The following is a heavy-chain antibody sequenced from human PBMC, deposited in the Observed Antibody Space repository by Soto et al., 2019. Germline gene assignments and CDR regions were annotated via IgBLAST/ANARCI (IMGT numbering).Heavy chain of an antibody. CDR1: GYTFSSYG. CDR2: ISPYNDDT. Sequence: QAQLVQSGVEVKKPGASVKVSCKASGYTFSSYGINWVRQAPGQGLEWLGWISPYNDDTKYAQMLQGRVTMTTDTSSRTAYMALRSLRSDDTAVYFCARGGYYDSSGSRNYHYYGMDVWGQGTTVTVSS. J-gene: IGHJ6*02. D-gene: IGHD3-22*01. CDR3: ARGGYYDSSGSRNYHYYGMDV. V-gene: IGHV1-18*01.